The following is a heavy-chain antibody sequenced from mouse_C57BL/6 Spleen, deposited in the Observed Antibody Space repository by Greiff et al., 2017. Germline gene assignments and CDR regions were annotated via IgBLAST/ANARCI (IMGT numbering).Heavy chain of an antibody. CDR3: ARHGNYDFYAMDY. D-gene: IGHD2-1*01. V-gene: IGHV2-6-1*01. J-gene: IGHJ4*01. CDR1: GFSLTSYG. Sequence: VQVVESGPGLVAPSQSLSITCTVSGFSLTSYGVHWVRQPPGKGLEWLVVIWSDGSTTYNSALKSRLSISKDNSKSQVFLKMNSLQTDDTAMYYCARHGNYDFYAMDYWGQGTSVTVSS. CDR2: IWSDGST.